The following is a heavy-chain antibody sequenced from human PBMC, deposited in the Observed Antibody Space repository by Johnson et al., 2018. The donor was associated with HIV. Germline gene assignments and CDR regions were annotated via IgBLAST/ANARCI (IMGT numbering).Heavy chain of an antibody. CDR3: AREGGGTVVLGDEGALDI. Sequence: QVQLVESGGGVVQPGRSLRLSCAASGFSFSTYAMHWVRQAPGKGLEWVAVISYDGSNKYYADSVKGRFTISRDNSKNTVFLQMNSLRAEDTSVYYCAREGGGTVVLGDEGALDIWGQGTMVTVSS. CDR1: GFSFSTYA. CDR2: ISYDGSNK. V-gene: IGHV3-30-3*01. D-gene: IGHD3-10*01. J-gene: IGHJ3*02.